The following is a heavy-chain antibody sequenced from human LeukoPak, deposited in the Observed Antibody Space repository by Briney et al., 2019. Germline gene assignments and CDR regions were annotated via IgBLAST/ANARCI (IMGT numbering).Heavy chain of an antibody. CDR2: IYYSGGT. Sequence: SETLSLTCTVSGGSISSSSYYWGWIRQPPGKGLEWIGSIYYSGGTYYNPSLKSRVTIPVDTSKNQFSLKLSSVTAADTAVYYCARARTVLLWFGELSNWFDPWGQGTLVTVSS. V-gene: IGHV4-39*01. D-gene: IGHD3-10*01. J-gene: IGHJ5*02. CDR3: ARARTVLLWFGELSNWFDP. CDR1: GGSISSSSYY.